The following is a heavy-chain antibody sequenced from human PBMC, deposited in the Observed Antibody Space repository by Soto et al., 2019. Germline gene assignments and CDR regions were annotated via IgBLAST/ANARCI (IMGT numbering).Heavy chain of an antibody. CDR3: ARGQWELRRLEI. Sequence: SVKVSCKASGGTFSSYAISWVRQAPGQGLEWMGGIIPIFGTANYAQKFQGRVTITADESTSTAFMELSSLRSEDTAVYYCARGQWELRRLEIWGQGTMVTVSS. CDR1: GGTFSSYA. CDR2: IIPIFGTA. J-gene: IGHJ3*02. V-gene: IGHV1-69*13. D-gene: IGHD1-26*01.